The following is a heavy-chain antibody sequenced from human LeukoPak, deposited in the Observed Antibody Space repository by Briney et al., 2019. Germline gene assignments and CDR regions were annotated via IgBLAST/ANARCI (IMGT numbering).Heavy chain of an antibody. D-gene: IGHD1-26*01. J-gene: IGHJ4*02. CDR1: GYTFTNYG. CDR2: ISAYNGHT. Sequence: ASVKVSCKASGYTFTNYGLSWVRQAPGQGLEWMGWISAYNGHTNYVQKFQGRVTMTTDTSTSTAYMELRSLTCDDTAVYFCARGIHSGSSGPYYFDYWGQGTLVTVSS. V-gene: IGHV1-18*01. CDR3: ARGIHSGSSGPYYFDY.